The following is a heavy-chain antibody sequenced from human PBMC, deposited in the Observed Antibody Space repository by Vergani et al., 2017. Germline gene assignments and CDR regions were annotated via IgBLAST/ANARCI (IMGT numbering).Heavy chain of an antibody. J-gene: IGHJ6*03. D-gene: IGHD3-3*01. CDR3: TRSESRYDPYMDV. Sequence: QLQLQESGPGLVKPSETLSLTCTVSGGSISSSGYYWAWIRQPPGKGLEWIGSIYTSGTTSYNPSLKSRVTISVDTSKNQFSLKLSSVTAADTAVYYCTRSESRYDPYMDVWGKGP. V-gene: IGHV4-39*07. CDR1: GGSISSSGYY. CDR2: IYTSGTT.